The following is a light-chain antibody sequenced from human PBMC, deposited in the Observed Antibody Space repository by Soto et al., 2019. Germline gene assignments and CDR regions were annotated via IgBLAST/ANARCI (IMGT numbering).Light chain of an antibody. CDR3: QQRSNWPPLT. CDR1: QSVSSY. V-gene: IGKV3-11*01. Sequence: EIVLTQSPATLSLSPGERATLSCRASQSVSSYLAWYQQKPDQAPRLLIYDASNRATGIPARFSGSGSGTDFTLTISSLDPEDFAVYYCQQRSNWPPLTFGGGTKVEIK. J-gene: IGKJ4*01. CDR2: DAS.